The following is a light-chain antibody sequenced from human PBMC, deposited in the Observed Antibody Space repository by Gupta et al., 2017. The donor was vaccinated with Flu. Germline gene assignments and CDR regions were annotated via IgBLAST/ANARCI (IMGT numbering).Light chain of an antibody. CDR1: QSVSSD. V-gene: IGKV3-15*01. CDR3: QQYNDWPWT. J-gene: IGKJ1*01. CDR2: VAS. Sequence: ERVMTQSPATLSVSPGERATLSCRASQSVSSDLAWYQQLPGQAPRLLIFVASTRATGIAARFSGSGSGTDFTLTISSLQSEDFAVYYCQQYNDWPWTFGQGTKVEIK.